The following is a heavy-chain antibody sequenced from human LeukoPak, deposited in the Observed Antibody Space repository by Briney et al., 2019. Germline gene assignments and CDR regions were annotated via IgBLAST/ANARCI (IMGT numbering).Heavy chain of an antibody. D-gene: IGHD3-10*01. V-gene: IGHV1-2*02. CDR2: INPKSGDT. CDR3: ARDYYGSGGFSGH. Sequence: ASVKVSCKASGYTFTDYYMHWVRQAPGQGLEWMGWINPKSGDTNYAQKFQGSVTMTRDTSISTAYMELSRLTSDDTAVYYCARDYYGSGGFSGHWGQGTLVTVSS. CDR1: GYTFTDYY. J-gene: IGHJ4*02.